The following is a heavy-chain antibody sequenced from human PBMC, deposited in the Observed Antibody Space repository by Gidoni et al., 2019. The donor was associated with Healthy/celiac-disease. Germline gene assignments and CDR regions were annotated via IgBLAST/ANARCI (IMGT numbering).Heavy chain of an antibody. CDR2: ISGYNGNT. V-gene: IGHV1-18*04. CDR3: ARDRDYDILTGYVPLDY. D-gene: IGHD3-9*01. Sequence: QVQLVQSGAEVQKPGASVKVSCKASGYTFTSYGISWVRQAPGPGLEWMGWISGYNGNTNDAQKLQGRGTMTTETSTSTAYMELRSLRSDDTAVYYCARDRDYDILTGYVPLDYWGQGTLVTVSS. CDR1: GYTFTSYG. J-gene: IGHJ4*02.